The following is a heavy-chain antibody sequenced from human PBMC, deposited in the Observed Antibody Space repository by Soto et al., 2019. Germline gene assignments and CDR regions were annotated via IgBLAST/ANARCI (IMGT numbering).Heavy chain of an antibody. CDR2: IYYSGST. CDR3: AGIVVLPSTKGLAFDI. CDR1: GGSISSYY. Sequence: SETLSLTCTVSGGSISSYYWSWIRQPPGKGLEWIGYIYYSGSTNYNPSLKSRVTISVDTSKNQFSLKLNSMTAADTAVYYCAGIVVLPSTKGLAFDIWGQGTMVTVSS. J-gene: IGHJ3*02. D-gene: IGHD2-21*01. V-gene: IGHV4-59*08.